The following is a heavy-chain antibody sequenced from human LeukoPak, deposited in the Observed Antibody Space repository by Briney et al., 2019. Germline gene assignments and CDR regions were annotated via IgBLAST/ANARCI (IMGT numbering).Heavy chain of an antibody. J-gene: IGHJ4*02. CDR3: ARDQGVGATGFDY. CDR1: GYTFTGYY. CDR2: INPNSGGT. V-gene: IGHV1-2*06. Sequence: EASVKVSCKASGYTFTGYYMHWVRQAPGQGLEWMGRINPNSGGTNYAQKFQGRVTMTRDTSISTAYMELSRLRSDDTAVYYCARDQGVGATGFDYWGQGTLVAVSS. D-gene: IGHD1-26*01.